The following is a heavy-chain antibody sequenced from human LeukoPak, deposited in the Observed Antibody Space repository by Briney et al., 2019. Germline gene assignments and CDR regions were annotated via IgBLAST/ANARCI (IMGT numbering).Heavy chain of an antibody. CDR3: AKGSLPFGVVISDAFDI. V-gene: IGHV3-21*04. J-gene: IGHJ3*02. CDR2: ITTSSTYT. Sequence: GGSLRLSCAASGFTFSSYNMNWVRQAPGKGLEWVSSITTSSTYTFYADSVKGRFTISRDNAKNSLYLQMNSLRAEDMALYYCAKGSLPFGVVISDAFDIWGQGTMVTVSS. CDR1: GFTFSSYN. D-gene: IGHD3-3*01.